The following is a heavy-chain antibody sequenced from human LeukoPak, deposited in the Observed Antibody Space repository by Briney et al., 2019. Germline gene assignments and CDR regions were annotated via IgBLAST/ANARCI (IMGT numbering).Heavy chain of an antibody. Sequence: PGGSLRLSCAASGFTFDDYAMHWVRQAPGKGLEWVSGISWNSGSIGYADSVKGRFTISRDNAKNSLYLQMNSLRAEDTALYYCAKGDSSGWQRDWFDPWGQGTLVTVSS. D-gene: IGHD6-19*01. CDR1: GFTFDDYA. V-gene: IGHV3-9*01. J-gene: IGHJ5*02. CDR3: AKGDSSGWQRDWFDP. CDR2: ISWNSGSI.